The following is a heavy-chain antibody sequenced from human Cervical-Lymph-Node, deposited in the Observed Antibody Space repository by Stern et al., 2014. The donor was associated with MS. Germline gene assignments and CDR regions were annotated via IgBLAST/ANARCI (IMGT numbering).Heavy chain of an antibody. Sequence: VQLVESGGGLVQPERSLRLSCAASGFIFSSHGMHWVRQAPGRGLAWVATISFDGTNTYYAESVKGRFTISRDNSKNTLYLQMRRVRPGDTAFYYCARDMDTAMTEPPGLDYWGQGTLVTASS. J-gene: IGHJ4*02. CDR2: ISFDGTNT. D-gene: IGHD5-18*01. CDR1: GFIFSSHG. V-gene: IGHV3-30*03. CDR3: ARDMDTAMTEPPGLDY.